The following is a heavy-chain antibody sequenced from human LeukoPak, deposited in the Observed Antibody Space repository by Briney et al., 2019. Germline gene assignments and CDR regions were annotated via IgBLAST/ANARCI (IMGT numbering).Heavy chain of an antibody. Sequence: SQTLSLTCTVSGGSVSSGGFYWSWIRQHPGKGLEWIGYSYYSGSAYYNPSLKSRITISVDTSKNQFSLKLSSVTAADTAVYYCARARGYSFAGRIDLWGQGTLVTVSS. CDR3: ARARGYSFAGRIDL. V-gene: IGHV4-31*03. D-gene: IGHD5-18*01. J-gene: IGHJ4*02. CDR2: SYYSGSA. CDR1: GGSVSSGGFY.